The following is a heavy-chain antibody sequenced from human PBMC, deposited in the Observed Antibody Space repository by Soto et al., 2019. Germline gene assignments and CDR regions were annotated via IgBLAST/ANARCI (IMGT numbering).Heavy chain of an antibody. Sequence: QVQLGQSGAEVQKPGSSVNVACKASGGTFSSYAISWVRQAPGQGREWMGGIIPIFGTANYAKTCQGRVTMTADECTSTAYMELSRLRSEDTAVYYFARVRRGESGYDYYYYGIDVWGQGTTVTGSS. CDR3: ARVRRGESGYDYYYYGIDV. D-gene: IGHD5-12*01. CDR1: GGTFSSYA. J-gene: IGHJ6*02. CDR2: IIPIFGTA. V-gene: IGHV1-69*01.